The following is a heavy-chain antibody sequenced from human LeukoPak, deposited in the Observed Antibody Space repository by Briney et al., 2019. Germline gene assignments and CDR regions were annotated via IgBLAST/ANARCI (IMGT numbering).Heavy chain of an antibody. D-gene: IGHD5-18*01. J-gene: IGHJ3*02. Sequence: GGSLRLSCAASEFTFDDYAMHWVRQAPGKGLEWVSGISWNSGSIGYADSVKGRFTISRDNAKNSLYLQMNSLRAEDTALYYCAKVARGGYTPPDPFDIWGQGTMVTVSS. V-gene: IGHV3-9*01. CDR2: ISWNSGSI. CDR1: EFTFDDYA. CDR3: AKVARGGYTPPDPFDI.